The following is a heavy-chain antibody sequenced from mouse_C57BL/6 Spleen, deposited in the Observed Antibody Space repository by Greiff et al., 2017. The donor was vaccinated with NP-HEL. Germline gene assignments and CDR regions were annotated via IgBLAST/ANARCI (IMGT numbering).Heavy chain of an antibody. D-gene: IGHD2-3*01. J-gene: IGHJ3*01. Sequence: DVQLQESGPGLVKPSQSLSLTCSVTGYSITSGYYWNWIRQSPGNKLEWMGYISYDGSNNYNPSLKNRISITRDTSKNQFFLKLNSVTTEDTATYYCARADGYQAWFAYWGQGTLVTVSA. CDR1: GYSITSGYY. V-gene: IGHV3-6*01. CDR3: ARADGYQAWFAY. CDR2: ISYDGSN.